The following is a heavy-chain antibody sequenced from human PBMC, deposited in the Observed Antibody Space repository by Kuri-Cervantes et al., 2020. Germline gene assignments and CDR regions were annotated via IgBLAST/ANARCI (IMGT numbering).Heavy chain of an antibody. CDR3: ARGTLYCSGGSCYGAGAFDI. CDR2: ISYDGSNK. CDR1: GFTFSSYA. D-gene: IGHD2-15*01. V-gene: IGHV3-30-3*01. Sequence: GESLKISCAASGFTFSSYAMHWVRQAPGKGLEWVAVISYDGSNKYYADSVKGRFTISRDNSKNTLYLQMNSLRAEDTAVYYCARGTLYCSGGSCYGAGAFDIWGQGTMVTVSS. J-gene: IGHJ3*02.